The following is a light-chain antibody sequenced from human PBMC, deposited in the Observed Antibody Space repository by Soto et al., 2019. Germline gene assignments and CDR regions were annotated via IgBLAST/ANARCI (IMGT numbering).Light chain of an antibody. CDR3: HQSDSTPYT. V-gene: IGKV1-39*01. J-gene: IGKJ2*01. CDR1: QSISSY. Sequence: DIQMTQSPSSLSASVGDRVTITCRASQSISSYLNWYQQKPGKAPKLLIYAASSLQSGVPSRFSGSGSGTDFTLTISILQHEDFATYCCHQSDSTPYTFGQGTKLEIK. CDR2: AAS.